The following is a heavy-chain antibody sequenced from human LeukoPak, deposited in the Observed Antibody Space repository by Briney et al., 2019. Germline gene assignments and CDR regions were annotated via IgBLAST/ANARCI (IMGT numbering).Heavy chain of an antibody. J-gene: IGHJ4*02. Sequence: GGSLRLSCAASGFTFSSYAMSWVRQAPGKGLEWVSYLSSSGSTIYYADSVKGRFTISRDNAKNSLYLQMNSLRAEDTAVYYCARDPGYSSCWLDYWGQGTLVTVSS. D-gene: IGHD6-13*01. CDR1: GFTFSSYA. CDR2: LSSSGSTI. V-gene: IGHV3-48*03. CDR3: ARDPGYSSCWLDY.